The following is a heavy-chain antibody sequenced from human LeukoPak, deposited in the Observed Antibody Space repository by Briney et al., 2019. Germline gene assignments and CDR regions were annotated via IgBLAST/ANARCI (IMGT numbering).Heavy chain of an antibody. D-gene: IGHD6-13*01. J-gene: IGHJ4*02. CDR3: TRGGIATADFFDY. CDR2: INTDGSTT. V-gene: IGHV3-74*01. CDR1: GFTLSRYW. Sequence: GGSLRLSCAASGFTLSRYWMHWVRQAPGKGLVWVSHINTDGSTTTYADSVKGRFTISRDNAKNTLYLQMNSLRAEDTAVYYCTRGGIATADFFDYWGQGTLVTVSS.